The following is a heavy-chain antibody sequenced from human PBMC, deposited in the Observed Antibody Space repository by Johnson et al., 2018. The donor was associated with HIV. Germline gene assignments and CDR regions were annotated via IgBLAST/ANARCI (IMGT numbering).Heavy chain of an antibody. CDR2: IKQDGSEK. J-gene: IGHJ3*02. V-gene: IGHV3-7*01. CDR3: ARDRAIVVAYDAFDI. Sequence: VQLVESGGGVVQPGRSLRLSCAASGFTFTSYWMSWVRQATGKGLEWVANIKQDGSEKYYVDSVKGRFTISRDNSKNTLYLQMNSLRPEDTAVYYCARDRAIVVAYDAFDIWGKGTMVTVSS. CDR1: GFTFTSYW. D-gene: IGHD3-22*01.